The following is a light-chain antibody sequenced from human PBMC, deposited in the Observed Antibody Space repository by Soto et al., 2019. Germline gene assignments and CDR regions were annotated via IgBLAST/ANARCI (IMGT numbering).Light chain of an antibody. CDR3: QQYGSAPRT. V-gene: IGKV3-20*01. CDR2: DAS. CDR1: QSVSSDS. J-gene: IGKJ1*01. Sequence: EIVLTQSPGTLSLSPGERVTLSCRASQSVSSDSLAWYRQKPGQAPRLLVYDASSRATGIPDRFSGSGSGTDFTLTISRLEPEDFAVYSCQQYGSAPRTFGQGTKVEIK.